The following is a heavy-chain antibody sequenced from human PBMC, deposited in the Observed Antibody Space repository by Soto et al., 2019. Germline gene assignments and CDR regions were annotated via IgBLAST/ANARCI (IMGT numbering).Heavy chain of an antibody. J-gene: IGHJ3*02. Sequence: SETLSLTCTVSGGSISSYCWSWIRQPPGKGLEWIGYIYYSGSTNYNPSLKSRVTISVDTSKNQFSLKLSSVTAADTAVYYCARVPNAGDAFDIWGQGTMVTVSS. V-gene: IGHV4-59*01. CDR3: ARVPNAGDAFDI. D-gene: IGHD2-2*01. CDR2: IYYSGST. CDR1: GGSISSYC.